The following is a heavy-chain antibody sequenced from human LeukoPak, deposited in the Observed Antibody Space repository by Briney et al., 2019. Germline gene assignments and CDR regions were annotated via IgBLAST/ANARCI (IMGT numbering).Heavy chain of an antibody. Sequence: SETLSLTCTVSGGSISSGGYYWSWIRQPPGKGLEWIGYIYYSGSTNYNPSPKSRVTISVDTSKNQFSLKLSSVTAADTAVYYCASEGAVAGNFDYWGQGTLVTVSS. CDR2: IYYSGST. CDR1: GGSISSGGYY. CDR3: ASEGAVAGNFDY. V-gene: IGHV4-61*08. D-gene: IGHD6-19*01. J-gene: IGHJ4*02.